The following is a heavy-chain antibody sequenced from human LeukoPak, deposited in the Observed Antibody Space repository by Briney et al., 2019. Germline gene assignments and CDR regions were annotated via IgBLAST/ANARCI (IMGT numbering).Heavy chain of an antibody. Sequence: PGGSLRLSCAASGFSFTNAGMHWVRQAPGKGLEWVAVITYDGSEIHYGDSVWGRFTISRDNSKNTLYLQMSSLRAEDTAVYYCVTVGMTSIWSYLRFDPRGQGTLVSVSS. D-gene: IGHD1-26*01. CDR1: GFSFTNAG. J-gene: IGHJ5*02. V-gene: IGHV3-30*03. CDR2: ITYDGSEI. CDR3: VTVGMTSIWSYLRFDP.